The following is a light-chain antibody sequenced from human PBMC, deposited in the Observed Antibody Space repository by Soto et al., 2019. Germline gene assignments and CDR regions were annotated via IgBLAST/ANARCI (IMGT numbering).Light chain of an antibody. J-gene: IGKJ1*01. V-gene: IGKV1-39*01. Sequence: DIQMTQSPSILSASVGDRVTITCRAGQSISSFLSWYQQKPRKAPKLLIYAASSLQTGVPSRFSGSGSGTDFTLTISRLQPEDFATYYCQQSYRTWTFGQGTKVDIK. CDR1: QSISSF. CDR2: AAS. CDR3: QQSYRTWT.